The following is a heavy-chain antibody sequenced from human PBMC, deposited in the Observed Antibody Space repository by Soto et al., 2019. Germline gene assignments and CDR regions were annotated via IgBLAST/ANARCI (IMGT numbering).Heavy chain of an antibody. Sequence: GGSLRLCGAGAGFAYSSYGMHWVRQAPGKGLEWVAVIWYDGSNKYYADSVKGRFTISIDNSKNTLYLQMNSLRAEDTAVYYCARGDGYNSYYLDYWGQGTLVTVSS. CDR3: ARGDGYNSYYLDY. V-gene: IGHV3-33*01. D-gene: IGHD5-12*01. CDR2: IWYDGSNK. J-gene: IGHJ4*02. CDR1: GFAYSSYG.